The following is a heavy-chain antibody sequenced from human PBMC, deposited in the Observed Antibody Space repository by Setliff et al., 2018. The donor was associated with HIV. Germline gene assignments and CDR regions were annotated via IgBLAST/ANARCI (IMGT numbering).Heavy chain of an antibody. D-gene: IGHD2-21*02. V-gene: IGHV1-2*06. CDR3: ASIDCGGDCYSYYYYGMDV. CDR1: GYTFTTYN. Sequence: ASVKVSCKASGYTFTTYNINWVRQAPGQGLEWMGRINPNSGGTNYAQKFQGRVTMTRDTSISTAYMELSRLRSDDTAVYYCASIDCGGDCYSYYYYGMDVWGQGTTVTVSS. CDR2: INPNSGGT. J-gene: IGHJ6*02.